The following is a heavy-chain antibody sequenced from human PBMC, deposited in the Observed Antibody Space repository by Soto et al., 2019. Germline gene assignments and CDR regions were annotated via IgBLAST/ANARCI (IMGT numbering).Heavy chain of an antibody. CDR2: IWYDGSNK. CDR1: GFTFNNYG. V-gene: IGHV3-33*01. J-gene: IGHJ4*02. Sequence: GGSLRLSCAASGFTFNNYGMHWVRQAPGKGLEWVAAIWYDGSNKTYAESVKGRFTISRDNSENTLHLHMTSLRADDTAVYYCARDERSGLVGWYYFDYWGQGTLVTVSS. D-gene: IGHD5-12*01. CDR3: ARDERSGLVGWYYFDY.